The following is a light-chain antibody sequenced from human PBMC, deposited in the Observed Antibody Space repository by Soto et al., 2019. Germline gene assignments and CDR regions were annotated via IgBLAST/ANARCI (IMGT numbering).Light chain of an antibody. J-gene: IGLJ3*02. V-gene: IGLV2-14*01. CDR3: SSYTSSSTRV. Sequence: QSVLTQPASVSGSPGQSITISCTGTSSDVSGYNYVSWYQQHPGKAPKLMIYEVSNRPSGVSNRFSGSKSGNTASLTISGLQAEDEADYYCSSYTSSSTRVFGGGTKLTVL. CDR1: SSDVSGYNY. CDR2: EVS.